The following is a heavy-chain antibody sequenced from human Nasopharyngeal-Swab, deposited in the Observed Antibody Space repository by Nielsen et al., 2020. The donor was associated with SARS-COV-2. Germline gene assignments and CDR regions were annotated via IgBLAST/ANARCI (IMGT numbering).Heavy chain of an antibody. V-gene: IGHV3-7*01. CDR3: ARYCSTTSCPRGFDY. J-gene: IGHJ4*02. Sequence: GGSLRLSCAASGFTFSNYWMSWVRQAPGKGLEWVAHIKQGGSAQYYVDSVKGRFTISRDNARDLLYLQMNSLRAEDTAVYFCARYCSTTSCPRGFDYWGQGTLVTVSS. D-gene: IGHD2-2*01. CDR2: IKQGGSAQ. CDR1: GFTFSNYW.